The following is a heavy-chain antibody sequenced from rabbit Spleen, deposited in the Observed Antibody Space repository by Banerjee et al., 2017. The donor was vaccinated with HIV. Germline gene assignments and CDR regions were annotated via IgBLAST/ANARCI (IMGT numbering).Heavy chain of an antibody. CDR3: ARIGGADYGVNGFDL. D-gene: IGHD2-1*01. Sequence: QEQLVESGGGLVQPEGSLTLTCTASGFSFSSTYYMCWVRQAPGKGLEWIACIYTGSSGRTYYASWAKGRFTISKTSSTTVTLQMTSLTAADTATYFCARIGGADYGVNGFDLWGPGTLVTVS. CDR1: GFSFSSTYY. V-gene: IGHV1S45*01. CDR2: IYTGSSGRT. J-gene: IGHJ4*01.